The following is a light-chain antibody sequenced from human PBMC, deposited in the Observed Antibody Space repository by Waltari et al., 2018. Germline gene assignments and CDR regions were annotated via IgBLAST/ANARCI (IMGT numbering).Light chain of an antibody. Sequence: QSALTHPAPVSGPPGPSITVSCLGASSDARGSALDCWYQQHPGKAPKLIIYEGNQRPSGVSNRFSGFKSGNTASLTISGLQAEDEAEYYCSSNAGRGIVFGGGTKLTVL. J-gene: IGLJ2*01. CDR1: SSDARGSAL. CDR2: EGN. CDR3: SSNAGRGIV. V-gene: IGLV2-23*01.